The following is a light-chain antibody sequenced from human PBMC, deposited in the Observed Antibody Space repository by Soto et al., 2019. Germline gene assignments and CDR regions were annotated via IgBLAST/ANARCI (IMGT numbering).Light chain of an antibody. Sequence: QSVLTQPRSVSGSPGQSVIVSCTGTSRDVGGYDSVSWFQLHPGKDPKLLIYDVTERPSGVSDRFSGSKSGNTASLTISGLQAEDEADYYCCSHAGTLIPYVFGSGTKLTVL. CDR1: SRDVGGYDS. CDR2: DVT. V-gene: IGLV2-11*01. CDR3: CSHAGTLIPYV. J-gene: IGLJ1*01.